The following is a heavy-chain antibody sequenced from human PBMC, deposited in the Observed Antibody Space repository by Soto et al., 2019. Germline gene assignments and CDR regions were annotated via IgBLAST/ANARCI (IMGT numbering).Heavy chain of an antibody. CDR2: ISGSGVST. CDR1: GFTFSSYS. V-gene: IGHV3-23*01. J-gene: IGHJ3*02. CDR3: AKDTTVARKIGWAFDI. Sequence: GGSLRLSGAASGFTFSSYSISWVRQAPGKGLEWVSAISGSGVSTYYADSVKGRFTISRDNSKNTLYLQMNSLRAEDTAVYYCAKDTTVARKIGWAFDICGQGTILTL. D-gene: IGHD4-17*01.